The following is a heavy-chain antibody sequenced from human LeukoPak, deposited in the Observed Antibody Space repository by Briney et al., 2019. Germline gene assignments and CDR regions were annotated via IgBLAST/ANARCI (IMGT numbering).Heavy chain of an antibody. D-gene: IGHD2-2*01. Sequence: GGSLRLSCAASGFTFSDHYIDWVRQAPGKGLEWVSYISSSGSTIYFADSVKGRFTTSRDNAKNSLYLQMNSLRADDTAVYYCARSGYLGPDYWGQGTPVIVSS. V-gene: IGHV3-11*04. CDR1: GFTFSDHY. J-gene: IGHJ4*02. CDR2: ISSSGSTI. CDR3: ARSGYLGPDY.